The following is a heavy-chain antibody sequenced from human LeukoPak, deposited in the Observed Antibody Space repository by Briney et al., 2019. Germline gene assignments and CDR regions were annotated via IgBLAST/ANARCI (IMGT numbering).Heavy chain of an antibody. D-gene: IGHD3-22*01. CDR2: IYTNETT. CDR1: GVSISSGSFY. Sequence: SETLSLTCTVSGVSISSGSFYWSWIRQPAGKGLEWIGRIYTNETTYYNPSLKSRVSMSVDTSKNQFSLKLSSVTAADTAVYYCVRADYDSSTYYGAFWFDPWGQGILVTVAS. J-gene: IGHJ5*02. V-gene: IGHV4-61*02. CDR3: VRADYDSSTYYGAFWFDP.